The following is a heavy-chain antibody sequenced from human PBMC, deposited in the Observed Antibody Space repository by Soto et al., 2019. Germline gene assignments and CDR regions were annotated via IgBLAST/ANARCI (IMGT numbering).Heavy chain of an antibody. CDR1: GYTFTGYY. V-gene: IGHV1-69*13. CDR3: ARFKVGTTTDYYYGMDV. J-gene: IGHJ6*02. D-gene: IGHD1-26*01. Sequence: ASVKVSCKASGYTFTGYYMHWVRQAPGQGLEWIGGIIPILGSANYAQKFQGRVTISADGSTNTANLELSSLRSEDTAVYYCARFKVGTTTDYYYGMDVWGQGTTVTVSS. CDR2: IIPILGSA.